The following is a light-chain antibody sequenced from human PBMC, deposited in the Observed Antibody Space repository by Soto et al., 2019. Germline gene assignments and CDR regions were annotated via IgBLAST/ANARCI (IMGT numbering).Light chain of an antibody. V-gene: IGLV2-23*01. CDR2: EGN. CDR1: SSDVGSYNL. J-gene: IGLJ1*01. CDR3: RSYAGSSTYV. Sequence: QSVLTQPASVSGSPGQSITISCTGTSSDVGSYNLVSWYQQHPGKAPKLMIYEGNKRPSGVSNRFSGSKSGNTASLTISGLQAEDEADYYCRSYAGSSTYVFGTGTKVTV.